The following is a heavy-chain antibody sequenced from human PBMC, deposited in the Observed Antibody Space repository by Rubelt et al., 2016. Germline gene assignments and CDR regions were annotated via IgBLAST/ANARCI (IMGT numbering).Heavy chain of an antibody. CDR1: GGSISSGGYY. CDR3: ARERGSYGMDV. Sequence: QLQLQESGPGLVKPSETLSLTCTVSGGSISSGGYYWSWIRQHPGKGLEWIGYIYYSGSTYYNPSLKSRVTISVDTSKNQISLKLSSVTAADTAVYYCARERGSYGMDVWGEGTAVTVSS. D-gene: IGHD3-16*01. V-gene: IGHV4-31*03. J-gene: IGHJ6*04. CDR2: IYYSGST.